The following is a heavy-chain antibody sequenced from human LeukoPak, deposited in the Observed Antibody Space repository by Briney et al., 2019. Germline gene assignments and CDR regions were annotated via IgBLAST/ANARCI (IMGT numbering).Heavy chain of an antibody. CDR3: ARESGDRRGYSYAGFDY. CDR2: IGSSSSSI. CDR1: GFTFSTFS. J-gene: IGHJ4*02. D-gene: IGHD3-22*01. V-gene: IGHV3-21*01. Sequence: GGSLRLSCAASGFTFSTFSMNWVRQAPGKGLEWVSSIGSSSSSIYHADSVKGRFTISRDNAKNSLYLQMNSLRAEDTAAYYCARESGDRRGYSYAGFDYWGQPTLVTVSS.